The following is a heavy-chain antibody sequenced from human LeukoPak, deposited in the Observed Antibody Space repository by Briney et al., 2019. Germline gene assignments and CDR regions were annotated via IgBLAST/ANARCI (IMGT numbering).Heavy chain of an antibody. CDR3: ARLFSYGPGGFDN. CDR1: GGSISGGGNF. V-gene: IGHV4-39*01. Sequence: SETLSLTCTVSGGSISGGGNFWGWIRQPPGKGLEWIGSIYYSGTAYYNPSLKSRVSMSVDTSRNRVSLKLSPVAAADTAVYYCARLFSYGPGGFDNWGQGILVTVSS. D-gene: IGHD4-17*01. J-gene: IGHJ4*02. CDR2: IYYSGTA.